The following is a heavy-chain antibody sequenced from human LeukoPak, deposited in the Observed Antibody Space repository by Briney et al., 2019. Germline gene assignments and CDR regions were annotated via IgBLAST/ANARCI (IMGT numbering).Heavy chain of an antibody. V-gene: IGHV3-23*01. J-gene: IGHJ4*02. Sequence: GGSLRLSCAVSGITLGNYGMSWVRQPPGKGLEWVAGISDSGGSTNYADSVKGRFTISRDTPRNTLYQQMNSLRAEDTAVYFCAKRGVVIRVFLVGFHKEAYYFDSWGQGALVTVSS. CDR1: GITLGNYG. CDR3: AKRGVVIRVFLVGFHKEAYYFDS. CDR2: ISDSGGST. D-gene: IGHD3-10*01.